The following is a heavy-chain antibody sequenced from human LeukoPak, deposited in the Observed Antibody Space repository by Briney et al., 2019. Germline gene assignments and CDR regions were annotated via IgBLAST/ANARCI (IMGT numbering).Heavy chain of an antibody. CDR3: ARVVIYYDSSGYYYVRPRYFDY. CDR1: GYTFTSYG. CDR2: ISAYNGNT. Sequence: ASVKLSCKASGYTFTSYGISWVRQAPGQGLEWMGWISAYNGNTNYAQKLQGRVTMTTDTSTSTAYMELRSLRSDDTAVYYCARVVIYYDSSGYYYVRPRYFDYWGQGTLVTVSS. J-gene: IGHJ4*02. D-gene: IGHD3-22*01. V-gene: IGHV1-18*01.